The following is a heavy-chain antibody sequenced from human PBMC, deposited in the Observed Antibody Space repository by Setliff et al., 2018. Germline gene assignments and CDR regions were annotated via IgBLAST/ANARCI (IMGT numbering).Heavy chain of an antibody. Sequence: GASVKVSCKASGYTFTDFGINWVRQAPGQGLEWVGWISPYSGNTYSAQRFQGRVTMTRDTSTSTVYMELSSLTSDDTAVYYCARGGVAAAGKKGVFEHWGQGTLVTVSS. CDR1: GYTFTDFG. J-gene: IGHJ4*02. D-gene: IGHD6-13*01. CDR2: ISPYSGNT. V-gene: IGHV1-18*04. CDR3: ARGGVAAAGKKGVFEH.